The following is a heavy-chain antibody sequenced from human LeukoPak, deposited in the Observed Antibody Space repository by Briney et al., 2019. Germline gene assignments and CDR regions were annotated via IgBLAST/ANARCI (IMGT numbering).Heavy chain of an antibody. D-gene: IGHD1-14*01. V-gene: IGHV3-53*01. CDR3: ARGVEPLAANTLAY. CDR2: LYSDGNT. J-gene: IGHJ4*02. Sequence: GGSLRLSCAASGFTVITNDMTWVRQAPGKGLERVSVLYSDGNTKYSDSVQGRFTISRDNSKNTLYLEMNSLSPDDTAAYYCARGVEPLAANTLAYWGQGTLVTVSS. CDR1: GFTVITND.